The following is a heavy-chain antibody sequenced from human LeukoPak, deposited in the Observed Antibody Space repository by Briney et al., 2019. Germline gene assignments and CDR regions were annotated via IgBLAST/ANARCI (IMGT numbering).Heavy chain of an antibody. CDR1: GFTFSSYG. V-gene: IGHV3-33*01. CDR2: IWYDGSNK. D-gene: IGHD1-26*01. Sequence: GGSLRLSCAASGFTFSSYGMHWVRQAPGKGLEWVAVIWYDGSNKYYADSVKGRFTISRDNSKNTLYLQMNSLRDEDTTVYYCASSGSYRFDYWGQGTLVTVSS. J-gene: IGHJ4*02. CDR3: ASSGSYRFDY.